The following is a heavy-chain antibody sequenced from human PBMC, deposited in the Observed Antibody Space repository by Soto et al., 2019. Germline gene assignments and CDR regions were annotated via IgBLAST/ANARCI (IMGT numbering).Heavy chain of an antibody. J-gene: IGHJ6*02. CDR1: GDSVSSNSAA. CDR3: ARDGMGSSWWGDYYYYGMDV. D-gene: IGHD6-13*01. CDR2: TYYRSKWYN. V-gene: IGHV6-1*01. Sequence: PSQTLSLTCAISGDSVSSNSAAWNWIRQSPSRGLEWLGRTYYRSKWYNDYAVSVKSRITINPDTSKNQFSLQLNSVTPEDTAVYYCARDGMGSSWWGDYYYYGMDVWGQGTTVTVSS.